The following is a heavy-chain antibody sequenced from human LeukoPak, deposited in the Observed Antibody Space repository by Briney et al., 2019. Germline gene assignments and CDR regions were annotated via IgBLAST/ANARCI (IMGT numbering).Heavy chain of an antibody. D-gene: IGHD2-15*01. CDR2: INHSGST. CDR3: ARARGYCSGGSCYYFDY. J-gene: IGHJ4*02. V-gene: IGHV4-34*01. CDR1: GGSFSGYY. Sequence: SETLSLTCAVYGGSFSGYYGSWIRQPPGKGLEWIVEINHSGSTNHNPSLKSRVTISVDPSKHPFSLKLSSVTAADTAVYYCARARGYCSGGSCYYFDYWGQGTLVTVSS.